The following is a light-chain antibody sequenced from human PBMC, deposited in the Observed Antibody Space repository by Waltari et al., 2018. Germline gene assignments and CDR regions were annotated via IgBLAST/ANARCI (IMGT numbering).Light chain of an antibody. CDR3: SSYTSSSTWV. V-gene: IGLV2-14*01. CDR2: EVS. Sequence: QSALTQPASVSGSPGQSITISCTGTSSDVGGYNYVSWYQQHPGNAPKLMIYEVSNRPSGVSNRFSGSKSDNPASLTISGLQAEDEADYYCSSYTSSSTWVFGGGTKLTVL. J-gene: IGLJ3*02. CDR1: SSDVGGYNY.